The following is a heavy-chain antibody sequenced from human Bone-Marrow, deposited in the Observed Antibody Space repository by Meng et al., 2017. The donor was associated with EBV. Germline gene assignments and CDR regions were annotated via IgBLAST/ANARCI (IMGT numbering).Heavy chain of an antibody. D-gene: IGHD3-9*01. CDR1: GYLLSMNGVG. CDR3: AHLDSYYDILTGYKY. V-gene: IGHV2-5*02. Sequence: QTTFTGSGPSLVQPTHTLTLTCSFSGYLLSMNGVGVGWNRQPPGKALDWLALIYGDDNKRYSPSLKSRLTITKDTSKNQVVLTMTNMDPVDTATYYCAHLDSYYDILTGYKYWGQGTLVTVS. J-gene: IGHJ4*02. CDR2: IYGDDNK.